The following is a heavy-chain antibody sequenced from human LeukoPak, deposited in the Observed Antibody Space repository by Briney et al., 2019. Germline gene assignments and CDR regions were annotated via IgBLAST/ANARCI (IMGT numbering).Heavy chain of an antibody. CDR1: GFTFSSYG. CDR3: AKEVYRQGYGGFMDV. J-gene: IGHJ6*03. V-gene: IGHV3-30*02. D-gene: IGHD5-18*01. CDR2: IRYDGINE. Sequence: GGSLRLSCAASGFTFSSYGMHWVRQAPGKGLEWVAFIRYDGINEYYGDSVKGRFTISRDNSKDTLYLQMHILRTEDTAVYYCAKEVYRQGYGGFMDVWGKGTTVTVSS.